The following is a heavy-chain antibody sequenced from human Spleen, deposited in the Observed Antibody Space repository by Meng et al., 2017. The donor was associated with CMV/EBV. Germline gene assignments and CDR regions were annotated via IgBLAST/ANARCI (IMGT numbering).Heavy chain of an antibody. CDR2: IHFDGSSK. CDR3: AKDPVGHGASSGHHFFGP. CDR1: FTFSNYG. D-gene: IGHD3-3*01. J-gene: IGHJ5*02. Sequence: FTFSNYGMQWVRQAPGKGLEWVAFIHFDGSSKYYGDSLRGRVTISRDNSEKTLFLEMNSLRPEDTGVYHCAKDPVGHGASSGHHFFGPWSQGTLVTVSS. V-gene: IGHV3-30*02.